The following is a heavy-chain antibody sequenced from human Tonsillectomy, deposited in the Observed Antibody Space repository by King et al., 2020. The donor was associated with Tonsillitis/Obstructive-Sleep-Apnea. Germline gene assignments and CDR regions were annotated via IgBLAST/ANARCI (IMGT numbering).Heavy chain of an antibody. CDR1: GFTFSSYW. Sequence: VQRVESGGGLVQSGGSLRLSCAASGFTFSSYWMHWVRQAPGKGLVWVSRINSDGSSTNYADSVKGRVTISRDNAKNTLYLQMNSLRAEDTAVYYCAREYKWQAGIFNYWGQGTLVTVSS. D-gene: IGHD1-20*01. V-gene: IGHV3-74*01. CDR2: INSDGSST. CDR3: AREYKWQAGIFNY. J-gene: IGHJ4*02.